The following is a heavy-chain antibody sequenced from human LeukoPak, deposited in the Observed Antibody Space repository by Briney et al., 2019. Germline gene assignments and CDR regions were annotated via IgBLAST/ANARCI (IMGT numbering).Heavy chain of an antibody. Sequence: PSETLSLTCAVYGGSFSGYYWSWIRQPPGKGLEWIGEINHSGSTNYNPSLKSRVTISVDTSKNQFSLKLSSVTAADTAVYYCARQRYSSGWYRLPNLRALDYWGQGTLVTVSS. CDR3: ARQRYSSGWYRLPNLRALDY. V-gene: IGHV4-34*01. J-gene: IGHJ4*02. CDR2: INHSGST. D-gene: IGHD6-19*01. CDR1: GGSFSGYY.